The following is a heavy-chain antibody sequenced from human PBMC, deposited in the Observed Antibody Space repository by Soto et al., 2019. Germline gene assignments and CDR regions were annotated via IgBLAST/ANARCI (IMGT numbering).Heavy chain of an antibody. D-gene: IGHD4-17*01. J-gene: IGHJ5*02. V-gene: IGHV1-18*01. CDR2: ISAYSGDT. CDR3: ARPSGSYGDYEWSVKS. CDR1: GYPFTGYS. Sequence: QIQLVQSGAEVKKPGASVKVSCKASGYPFTGYSVGWVRQAPGQGPEWMGWISAYSGDTYYAQRFQDRLTMTNDAYTSTAYMDLISLRSDDTSVYYCARPSGSYGDYEWSVKSWGQGNLVTV.